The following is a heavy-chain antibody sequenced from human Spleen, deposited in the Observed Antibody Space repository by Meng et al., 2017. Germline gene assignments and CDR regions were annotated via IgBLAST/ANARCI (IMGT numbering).Heavy chain of an antibody. CDR3: ARVPN. Sequence: EVQLVESGGGLVHPGGSLRLSCAASGFTFSSYWTLWVRQVPGKGLVWVSRINTDGTTISYADSVKGRFTISRDNSKNTLYLQMNSLRAEDTAVYFCARVPNWGQGTLVTVSS. J-gene: IGHJ4*02. CDR2: INTDGTTI. CDR1: GFTFSSYW. V-gene: IGHV3-74*01.